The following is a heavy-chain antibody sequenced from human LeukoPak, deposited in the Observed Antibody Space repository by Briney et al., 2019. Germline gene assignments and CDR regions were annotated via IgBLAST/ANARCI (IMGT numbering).Heavy chain of an antibody. CDR3: ARDLVQLWSKGY. Sequence: GGSLRLSCAASGFTFSNYEFNWVRQAPGKGPEWVSYISSSGRNIYYADSVKGRFTISRDNAKNSLYLQMNSLRAEDTAVYYCARDLVQLWSKGYWGQGTLVTVSS. V-gene: IGHV3-48*03. CDR1: GFTFSNYE. CDR2: ISSSGRNI. J-gene: IGHJ4*02. D-gene: IGHD5-18*01.